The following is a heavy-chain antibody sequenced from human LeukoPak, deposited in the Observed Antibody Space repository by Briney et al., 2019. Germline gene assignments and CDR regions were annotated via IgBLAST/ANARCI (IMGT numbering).Heavy chain of an antibody. CDR3: ARLRANWFDP. V-gene: IGHV4-4*07. J-gene: IGHJ5*02. CDR1: GGSVSSYY. CDR2: VYIFGSP. Sequence: KPSETLSLTCTVSGGSVSSYYWTWIRQPAGKGLEWVGRVYIFGSPIYNPPLQRRATTSVDTSKNQFPLMLSSVTASAPTVSYCARLRANWFDPWGQGTPVTVSS. D-gene: IGHD4-17*01.